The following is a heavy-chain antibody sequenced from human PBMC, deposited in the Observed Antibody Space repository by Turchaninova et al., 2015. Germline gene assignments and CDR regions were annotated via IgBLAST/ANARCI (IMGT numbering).Heavy chain of an antibody. CDR2: IYWDDDK. CDR3: AHRPMGGAFDI. V-gene: IGHV2-5*02. J-gene: IGHJ3*02. Sequence: QITLKESGPTLVKPTQTLTLTCTFSGFPPNTYGVGVGWIRQPPGKALEWLALIYWDDDKPYSPSLKSRLTISKDTSTNQVVLTMTNMDPVDTATYYCAHRPMGGAFDIWGQGTMVTVSS. D-gene: IGHD3-10*01. CDR1: GFPPNTYGVG.